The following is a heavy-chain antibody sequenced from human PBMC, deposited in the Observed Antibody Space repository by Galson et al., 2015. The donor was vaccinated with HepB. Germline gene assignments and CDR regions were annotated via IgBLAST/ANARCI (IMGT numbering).Heavy chain of an antibody. CDR2: ISGSGGST. CDR1: GFTFSSYA. V-gene: IGHV3-23*01. Sequence: SLRLSCAASGFTFSSYAMSWVRQAPGKGLEWVSAISGSGGSTYYADSVKGRFTISRDNSKNTLYLQMNSLRAEDTAVYYCAKVGDTYRGYSSSWPDAFDIWGQGTMVTVSS. CDR3: AKVGDTYRGYSSSWPDAFDI. D-gene: IGHD6-13*01. J-gene: IGHJ3*02.